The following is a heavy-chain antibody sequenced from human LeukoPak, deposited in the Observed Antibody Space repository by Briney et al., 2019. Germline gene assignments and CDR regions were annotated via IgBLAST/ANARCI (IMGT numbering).Heavy chain of an antibody. CDR1: GGSFSGYY. D-gene: IGHD3-22*01. CDR3: ARRGYYDSSGYYHDY. Sequence: SETLSLTCAVYGGSFSGYYWSWIRQPPGKGLEWIGEINHSGSTNYNPSLKSRVTISVDTSKNQFSLKLSSVTAADTAVYYCARRGYYDSSGYYHDYWGQGTLVTVS. CDR2: INHSGST. V-gene: IGHV4-34*01. J-gene: IGHJ4*02.